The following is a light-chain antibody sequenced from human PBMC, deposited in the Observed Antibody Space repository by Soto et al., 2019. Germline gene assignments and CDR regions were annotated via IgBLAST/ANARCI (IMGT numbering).Light chain of an antibody. Sequence: EIVLTQSPATLSLSPGERATLSCRASQNIDSYLAWYQQKPGQAPRLLLYEASNRPTGIPSRFSGSGSGTDFTLTISSLEPEDFAVYYCQERSNWPPTWTFGQGTKVVIK. CDR2: EAS. J-gene: IGKJ1*01. CDR3: QERSNWPPTWT. CDR1: QNIDSY. V-gene: IGKV3-11*01.